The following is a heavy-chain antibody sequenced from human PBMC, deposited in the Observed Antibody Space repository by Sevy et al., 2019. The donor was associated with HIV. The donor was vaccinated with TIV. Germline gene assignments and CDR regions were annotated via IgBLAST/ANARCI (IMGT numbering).Heavy chain of an antibody. CDR3: ARSRSNYGDYYFDY. J-gene: IGHJ4*02. Sequence: GGSLRLSCAASGFTFSAYYMNWIRQAPGKGLEWVSYISSGSTYTNYVDSVKGRFTVSKDNARNSLYLQMNSLRAEETAVYYCARSRSNYGDYYFDYWGQGTLVTVSS. CDR1: GFTFSAYY. CDR2: ISSGSTYT. V-gene: IGHV3-11*06. D-gene: IGHD4-17*01.